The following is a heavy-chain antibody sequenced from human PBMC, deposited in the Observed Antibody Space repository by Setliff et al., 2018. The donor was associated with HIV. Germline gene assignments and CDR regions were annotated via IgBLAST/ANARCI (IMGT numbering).Heavy chain of an antibody. CDR3: ARGFLRSGWTQLAY. J-gene: IGHJ4*02. Sequence: ASVKVSCKTSGYTFSDHNIHWVRQAPGQGLEWMGWINPKSGDTNYAQRFQGRVTMARDTSINTAYMELKRLTSDDTALYYCARGFLRSGWTQLAYWGQGTLVTVSS. CDR1: GYTFSDHN. CDR2: INPKSGDT. D-gene: IGHD6-19*01. V-gene: IGHV1-2*02.